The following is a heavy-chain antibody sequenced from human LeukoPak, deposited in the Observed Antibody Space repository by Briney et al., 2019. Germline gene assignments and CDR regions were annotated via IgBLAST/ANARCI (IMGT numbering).Heavy chain of an antibody. CDR2: IIPIFGTT. J-gene: IGHJ4*02. D-gene: IGHD3-16*01. CDR3: ARVKGGGTFDY. V-gene: IGHV1-69*06. Sequence: SVKVSCKASGGTFNSYAISWVRQAPGQGLEWMGGIIPIFGTTNYARKFRGRVTLTADKSTRTAYMELSSLRSEDTAVYYCARVKGGGTFDYWGQGTLVTVSS. CDR1: GGTFNSYA.